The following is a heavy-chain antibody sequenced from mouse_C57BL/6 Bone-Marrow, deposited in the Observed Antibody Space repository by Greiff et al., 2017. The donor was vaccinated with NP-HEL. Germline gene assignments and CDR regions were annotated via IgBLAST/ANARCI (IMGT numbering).Heavy chain of an antibody. CDR2: ISSGGDYI. CDR3: TRGITTVVDWYFDV. D-gene: IGHD1-1*01. J-gene: IGHJ1*03. Sequence: EVMLVESGEGLVKPGGSQKLSCAASGFTFSSYAMSWVRQTPEKRLEWVAYISSGGDYIYYADTVKGRFTISRDNARNTLYLQMSSLKSEDTAMYYCTRGITTVVDWYFDVWGTGTTVTVSS. V-gene: IGHV5-9-1*02. CDR1: GFTFSSYA.